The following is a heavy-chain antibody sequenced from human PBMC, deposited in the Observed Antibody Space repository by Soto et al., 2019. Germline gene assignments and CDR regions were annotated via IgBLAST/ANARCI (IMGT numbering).Heavy chain of an antibody. CDR1: GFTFSSYG. D-gene: IGHD7-27*01. Sequence: QVQLVESGGGVVQPGRSLRLSCAASGFTFSSYGMHWVRQAPGKGLEWVAVIWYDGSNKYYADSVKGRFTISRDNSKNTLYLQMNSLRAEDTAVYYRARGIWGSPAAWYFDLWGRGTLVTVSS. CDR2: IWYDGSNK. J-gene: IGHJ2*01. V-gene: IGHV3-33*01. CDR3: ARGIWGSPAAWYFDL.